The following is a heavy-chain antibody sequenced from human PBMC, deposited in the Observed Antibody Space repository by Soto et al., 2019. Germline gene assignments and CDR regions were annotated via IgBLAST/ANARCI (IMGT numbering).Heavy chain of an antibody. Sequence: PGGSLRLSCAASGFTFSNSWVQWVRQAPGKGLVWVSRISPDGSATNYADSVRGRFTISRDNAKNTLYLQMNSLRAEDTAIYYCAKHLAATAYDYWGQGARVTVSS. V-gene: IGHV3-74*01. CDR1: GFTFSNSW. D-gene: IGHD6-25*01. CDR2: ISPDGSAT. CDR3: AKHLAATAYDY. J-gene: IGHJ4*02.